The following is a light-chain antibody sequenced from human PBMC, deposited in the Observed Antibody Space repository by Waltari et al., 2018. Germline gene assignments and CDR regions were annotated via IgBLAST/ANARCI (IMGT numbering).Light chain of an antibody. Sequence: SYELTQPPSVSVSPGQTASITCSGDKLGDKYACWYQQKPGQSPWLVLRQDNKRPSGIPERFSGSNSGNTATLTISGTQAMDEADYYCQAWDSSVVFGGGTKLTVL. CDR3: QAWDSSVV. CDR1: KLGDKY. CDR2: QDN. V-gene: IGLV3-1*01. J-gene: IGLJ2*01.